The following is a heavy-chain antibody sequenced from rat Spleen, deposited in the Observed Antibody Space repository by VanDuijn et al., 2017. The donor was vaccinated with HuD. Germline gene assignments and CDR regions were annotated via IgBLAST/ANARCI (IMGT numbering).Heavy chain of an antibody. Sequence: EVQLVESGGGLVQPGRSLKLSCVASGFTFNNFWMSWIRQAPGKGLEWVASISNTGGSIYYPDSVKGRFTISRDNAKRTLYLQMDSLRSEDTATYYCARHSTDGSYSHYFDYWGQGVMVTVSS. CDR2: ISNTGGSI. CDR1: GFTFNNFW. CDR3: ARHSTDGSYSHYFDY. V-gene: IGHV5-31*01. J-gene: IGHJ2*01. D-gene: IGHD1-12*02.